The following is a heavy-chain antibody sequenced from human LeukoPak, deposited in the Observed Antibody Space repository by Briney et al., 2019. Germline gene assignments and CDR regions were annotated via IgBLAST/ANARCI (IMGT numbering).Heavy chain of an antibody. CDR1: GGSFSGYY. J-gene: IGHJ5*02. V-gene: IGHV4-34*01. CDR2: INHSGST. CDR3: ARGSKMLGYNWFDP. D-gene: IGHD1-26*01. Sequence: SETLSLTCAVYGGSFSGYYWNWIRQPPGKGLEWIGEINHSGSTNYIPSLKSRVTISVDTSKNQFSLKLSSVTAADTAVYCCARGSKMLGYNWFDPWGQGTLVTVCS.